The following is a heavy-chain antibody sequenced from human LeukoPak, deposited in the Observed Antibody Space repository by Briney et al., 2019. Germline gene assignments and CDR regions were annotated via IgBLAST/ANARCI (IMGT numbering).Heavy chain of an antibody. CDR3: ARSSVDWDAFDI. J-gene: IGHJ3*02. D-gene: IGHD3-9*01. CDR2: INPNSGGT. Sequence: ASVKVSCKASGYTFTGYYMHWVRQAPGQGLEWMGWINPNSGGTNYAQKFQGRVTMTRDTSISTAYMELSRLRSDDTAVYYCARSSVDWDAFDIWGQGTMVTVSS. CDR1: GYTFTGYY. V-gene: IGHV1-2*02.